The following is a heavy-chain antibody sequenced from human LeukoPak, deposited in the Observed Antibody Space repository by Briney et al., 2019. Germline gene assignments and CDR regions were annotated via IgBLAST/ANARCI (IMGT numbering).Heavy chain of an antibody. CDR2: INPNSGGT. Sequence: ASVTVSCKSSGYTFTVYYMHWVRQAPGQGVEWMGWINPNSGGTNYAQKFQGRVTMTRDTSISTAYMELSRLRSDDTAVYYCARGQQLDYWGQGTLVTVSS. D-gene: IGHD6-13*01. CDR1: GYTFTVYY. J-gene: IGHJ4*02. V-gene: IGHV1-2*02. CDR3: ARGQQLDY.